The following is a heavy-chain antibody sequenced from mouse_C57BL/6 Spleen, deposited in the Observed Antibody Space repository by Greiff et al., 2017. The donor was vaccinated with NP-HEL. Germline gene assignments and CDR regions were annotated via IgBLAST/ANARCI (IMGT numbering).Heavy chain of an antibody. Sequence: VQLQQSGAELARPGASVKMSCKASGYTFTSYTMHWVKQRPGQGLEWIGYINPSSGYTKYNQKFKDKATMTADKSSSTAYMQLSSLTSEDSAVYYCAREGAAYAMGYWGQGTSVTVSS. CDR2: INPSSGYT. V-gene: IGHV1-4*01. CDR3: AREGAAYAMGY. CDR1: GYTFTSYT. J-gene: IGHJ4*01.